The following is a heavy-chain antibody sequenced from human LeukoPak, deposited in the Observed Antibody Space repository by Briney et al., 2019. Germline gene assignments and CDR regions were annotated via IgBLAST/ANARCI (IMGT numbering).Heavy chain of an antibody. CDR1: GFTFSSYS. V-gene: IGHV3-21*01. D-gene: IGHD3-10*01. CDR3: ARERALMFRGVRLVDYYYYYMDV. Sequence: GGSLRLSCAASGFTFSSYSMNWVRQAPGKGLEWVSSISSSSSYIYYADSVKGRFTISRDNAKNSLYLQMNSLRAEDTAVYYCARERALMFRGVRLVDYYYYYMDVWGKGTTVTISS. CDR2: ISSSSSYI. J-gene: IGHJ6*03.